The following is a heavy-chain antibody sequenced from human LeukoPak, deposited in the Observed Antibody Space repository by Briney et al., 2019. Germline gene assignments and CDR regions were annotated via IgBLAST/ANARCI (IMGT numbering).Heavy chain of an antibody. Sequence: PSETLSLTCTVSGDSITSYHWSWIRLPTGKGLEWNGHINYSGSTSDNPSLKSRVTISVDTSKNQISLKLSSVTAADTAVYFCARDLHSSAYQGHGWFDPWGQGTLVTVSS. CDR3: ARDLHSSAYQGHGWFDP. CDR1: GDSITSYH. V-gene: IGHV4-59*01. D-gene: IGHD3-22*01. J-gene: IGHJ5*02. CDR2: INYSGST.